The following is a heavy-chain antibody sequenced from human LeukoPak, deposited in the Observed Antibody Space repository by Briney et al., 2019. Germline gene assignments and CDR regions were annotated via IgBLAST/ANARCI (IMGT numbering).Heavy chain of an antibody. CDR1: GFTFSSYA. Sequence: PGRSLRLSCAASGFTFSSYAMHWVRQAPGKGLEWLAVISYDGSNKYYADSVKGRFTISRDNSKNTLYLQMNSLRAEDTAVYYCARSVYGSGSFSPRDAFDIWGQGTMVTVSS. CDR2: ISYDGSNK. D-gene: IGHD3-10*01. V-gene: IGHV3-30-3*01. CDR3: ARSVYGSGSFSPRDAFDI. J-gene: IGHJ3*02.